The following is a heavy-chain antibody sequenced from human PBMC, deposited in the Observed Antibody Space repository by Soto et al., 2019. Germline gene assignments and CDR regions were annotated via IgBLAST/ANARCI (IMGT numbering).Heavy chain of an antibody. CDR2: IYPDDSDT. J-gene: IGHJ4*02. Sequence: PGESLKISCKASGYSFTTYWIGWVRQMPGKGLEWMGIIYPDDSDTRYSPSFQGQVTISADKSINTAYLQWSSLKASDTAMYYCARRPTGSYEVGFDHWGQGTLVTVSS. D-gene: IGHD2-8*02. CDR3: ARRPTGSYEVGFDH. V-gene: IGHV5-51*01. CDR1: GYSFTTYW.